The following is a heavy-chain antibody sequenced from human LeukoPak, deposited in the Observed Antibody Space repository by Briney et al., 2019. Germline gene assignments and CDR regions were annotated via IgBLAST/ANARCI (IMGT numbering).Heavy chain of an antibody. Sequence: PGRSLRLSCAASGFTFSSYGMHWVRQAPGKGLEWVAVISYDGSNKYYADSVKGRFTISRDNSKNTLYLQMNSLRAEDTAVYYCAKDLAYCGGDCHWGQGTLVTVSS. V-gene: IGHV3-30*18. D-gene: IGHD2-21*02. CDR1: GFTFSSYG. CDR2: ISYDGSNK. J-gene: IGHJ4*02. CDR3: AKDLAYCGGDCH.